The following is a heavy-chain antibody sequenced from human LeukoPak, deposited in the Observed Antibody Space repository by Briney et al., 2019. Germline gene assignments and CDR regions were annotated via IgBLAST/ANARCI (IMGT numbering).Heavy chain of an antibody. J-gene: IGHJ4*02. CDR1: GGSISSSSYY. V-gene: IGHV4-39*07. D-gene: IGHD5/OR15-5a*01. CDR2: IYHSGST. CDR3: ARANRVSLYYFDY. Sequence: SETLSLTCTVSGGSISSSSYYWGWIRQPPGKGLEWIGSIYHSGSTYYNPSLKSRVTISVDTSKNQFSLKLSSVTAADTAVYYCARANRVSLYYFDYWGQGTLVTVSS.